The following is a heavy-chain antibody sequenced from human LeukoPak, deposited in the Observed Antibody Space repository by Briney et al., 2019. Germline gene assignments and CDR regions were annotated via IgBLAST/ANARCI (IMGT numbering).Heavy chain of an antibody. J-gene: IGHJ3*02. V-gene: IGHV1-69*02. CDR1: GGTLSSYT. Sequence: SVKVSCKASGGTLSSYTISWVRQAPGQGLEWMGRIIPILGIANYAQKFQGRVTITADKSTSTAYMELSSLRSEDTAVYYCASGVVIPNTAFDIWGQGQWSPSLQ. CDR3: ASGVVIPNTAFDI. CDR2: IIPILGIA. D-gene: IGHD4-23*01.